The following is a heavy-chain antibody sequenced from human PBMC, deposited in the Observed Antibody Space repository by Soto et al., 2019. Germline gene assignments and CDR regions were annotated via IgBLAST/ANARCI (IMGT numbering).Heavy chain of an antibody. CDR3: ARAVGGPTSNLDY. Sequence: ASVKVSCKASGGTFSSYTISWVRQAPGQGLEWMGRIIPILGIANYAQKFQGRVTITADKSTSTAYMELSSLRSEDTAVYYCARAVGGPTSNLDYWGQGTLVTVSS. CDR1: GGTFSSYT. V-gene: IGHV1-69*02. D-gene: IGHD3-16*01. CDR2: IIPILGIA. J-gene: IGHJ4*02.